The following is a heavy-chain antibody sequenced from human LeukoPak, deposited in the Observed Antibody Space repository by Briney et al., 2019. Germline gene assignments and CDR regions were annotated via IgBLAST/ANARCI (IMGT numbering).Heavy chain of an antibody. CDR1: GYTFTGYY. CDR3: ARGPRLGYCSSTSCYRRGGAFDI. Sequence: ASVKVSCKASGYTFTGYYMHWVRQAPGQGLEWMGWINPNSGGTNYAQKFQGRVTMTRDTSISTAYMELSRLRSDDTAVYYCARGPRLGYCSSTSCYRRGGAFDIWGQGTMVTVSS. CDR2: INPNSGGT. D-gene: IGHD2-2*01. J-gene: IGHJ3*02. V-gene: IGHV1-2*02.